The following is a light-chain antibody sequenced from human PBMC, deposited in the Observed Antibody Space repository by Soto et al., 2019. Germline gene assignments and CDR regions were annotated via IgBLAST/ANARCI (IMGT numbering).Light chain of an antibody. CDR3: QQSYSGPLT. Sequence: IQMTQSPSSLSASVGDRVTLTCRASQSISSYLNWYQQKPGKAPKVLIYAASSLQSGVPSRFSGIGSGTDFTLSISSLQPEDFATYYCQQSYSGPLTFGGGTKVDNK. CDR1: QSISSY. J-gene: IGKJ4*01. CDR2: AAS. V-gene: IGKV1-39*01.